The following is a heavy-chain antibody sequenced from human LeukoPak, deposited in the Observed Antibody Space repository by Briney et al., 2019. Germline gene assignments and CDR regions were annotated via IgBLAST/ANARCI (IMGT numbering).Heavy chain of an antibody. J-gene: IGHJ4*02. Sequence: PSETLSLTCAVYGGSSSGYYWSWIRQPPGKGLEWIGEINNSGSTNYNPSLKSRVTISVDTSKNQFSLKLSSVTAADTAVYYCARAPPRYYYGSGSRTGRDYWGQGTLVTVSS. D-gene: IGHD3-10*01. V-gene: IGHV4-34*01. CDR3: ARAPPRYYYGSGSRTGRDY. CDR1: GGSSSGYY. CDR2: INNSGST.